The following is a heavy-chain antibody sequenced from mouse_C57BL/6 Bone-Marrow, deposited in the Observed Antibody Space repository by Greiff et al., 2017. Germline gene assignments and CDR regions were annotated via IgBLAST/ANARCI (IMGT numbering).Heavy chain of an antibody. CDR2: IDPETGGT. D-gene: IGHD4-1*01. Sequence: VQLQQSGAELVRPGASVTLSCKASGYTFTDYEMHWVKQAPVHGLEWIGAIDPETGGTAYNQKFKGKAILTADKSSSTAYMELRRLTSEDSAVDYCTRRGNRTGTLFDYWGQGTTLTVSS. J-gene: IGHJ2*01. CDR1: GYTFTDYE. CDR3: TRRGNRTGTLFDY. V-gene: IGHV1-15*01.